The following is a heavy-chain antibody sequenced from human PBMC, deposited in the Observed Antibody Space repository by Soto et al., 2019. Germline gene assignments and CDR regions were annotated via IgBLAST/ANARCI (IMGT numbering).Heavy chain of an antibody. CDR3: ARDQTVLLWFGELLPYYYGMDV. V-gene: IGHV3-21*01. Sequence: PGGSLRLSCAASGFTFSSYSMNWVRQAPGKGLEWVSSISSSSSYIYYADSVKGRFTISRDNAKNSLYLQMNSLRAEDTAVYYCARDQTVLLWFGELLPYYYGMDVWGQGTTVTVSS. CDR1: GFTFSSYS. J-gene: IGHJ6*02. CDR2: ISSSSSYI. D-gene: IGHD3-10*01.